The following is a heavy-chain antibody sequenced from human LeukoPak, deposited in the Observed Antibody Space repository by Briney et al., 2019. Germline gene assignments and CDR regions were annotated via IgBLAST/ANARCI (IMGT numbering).Heavy chain of an antibody. V-gene: IGHV3-7*03. CDR3: ARGGDWLRNFDI. CDR1: GFTLSSYC. D-gene: IGHD3/OR15-3a*01. J-gene: IGHJ3*02. Sequence: GGSLRLSCAASGFTLSSYCMSWVRQVPGKGLEWVANIRQDGIEKYYVGSVKGRCSISRDNTKNSLYLQINSLRVEDTAVYYCARGGDWLRNFDIWGQGTMVTVSS. CDR2: IRQDGIEK.